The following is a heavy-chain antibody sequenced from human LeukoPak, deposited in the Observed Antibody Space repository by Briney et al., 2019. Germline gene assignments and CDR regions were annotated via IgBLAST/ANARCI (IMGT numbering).Heavy chain of an antibody. CDR2: IDPNSGGT. J-gene: IGHJ3*02. D-gene: IGHD3-22*01. CDR3: ARPYYESSGLYVDAFDI. V-gene: IGHV1-2*06. Sequence: ASVKVSCKASGYTFSSYGINWLRQAPGQGLEWMGRIDPNSGGTTYAQKFQGRVTMTRDTSIGTAYMELSSLRSDDTAVYYCARPYYESSGLYVDAFDIWGQGTMVTVSS. CDR1: GYTFSSYG.